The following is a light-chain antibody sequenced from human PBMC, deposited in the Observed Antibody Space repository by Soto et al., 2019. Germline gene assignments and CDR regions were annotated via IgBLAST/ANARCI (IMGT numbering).Light chain of an antibody. CDR1: SSDVGGYKY. CDR2: EVD. CDR3: SSYVGGNNLI. V-gene: IGLV2-8*01. Sequence: QSALTQPPSASGSPGQSVTISCTGTSSDVGGYKYVSWYQPDPGKAPKLLIYEVDQRPSGVPHRFSGSKSGNTASLTVSGLQAEDDADYYFSSYVGGNNLIFGGGTKLTVL. J-gene: IGLJ2*01.